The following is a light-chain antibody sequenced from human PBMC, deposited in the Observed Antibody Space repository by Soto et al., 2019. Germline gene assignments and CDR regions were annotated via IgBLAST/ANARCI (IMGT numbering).Light chain of an antibody. Sequence: ELMVNHAAATLPGKTGQRATLSCRASQSVSRNLAWYQQKPGKAPSLLIYGASNRDTGIPARFSGSGSGTEFTLTISSLQSEDFAAYYCQQYNNRPLTFGGRTNVAI. CDR1: QSVSRN. CDR3: QQYNNRPLT. J-gene: IGKJ4*01. V-gene: IGKV3-15*01. CDR2: GAS.